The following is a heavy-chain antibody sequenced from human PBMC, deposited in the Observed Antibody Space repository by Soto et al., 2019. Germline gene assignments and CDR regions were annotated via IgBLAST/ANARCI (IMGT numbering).Heavy chain of an antibody. CDR2: IYYSGST. V-gene: IGHV4-59*01. Sequence: SETLSLTCTVSGGPISSYYWSWIRQPPGKGLEWIGYIYYSGSTNYNPSLKSRVTISVDTSKNQFSLKLSSVTAADTAVYYCARGIPYYDFWSGPAENYYYYGMDVWGQGTTVTVSS. CDR3: ARGIPYYDFWSGPAENYYYYGMDV. D-gene: IGHD3-3*01. J-gene: IGHJ6*02. CDR1: GGPISSYY.